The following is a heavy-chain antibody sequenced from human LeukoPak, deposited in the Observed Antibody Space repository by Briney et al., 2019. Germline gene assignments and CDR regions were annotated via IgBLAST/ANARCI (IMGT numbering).Heavy chain of an antibody. CDR1: GFTFSDYY. D-gene: IGHD2-2*03. Sequence: GGSLRLSCAASGFTFSDYYMSWIRQAPGKGLEWVSYISSSGSTIYYADSVKGRFTISRDNAKNTLYLQMNSLRAEDTAVYYCARAPWIGNAFDIWGQGTMVTVSS. CDR2: ISSSGSTI. J-gene: IGHJ3*02. V-gene: IGHV3-11*04. CDR3: ARAPWIGNAFDI.